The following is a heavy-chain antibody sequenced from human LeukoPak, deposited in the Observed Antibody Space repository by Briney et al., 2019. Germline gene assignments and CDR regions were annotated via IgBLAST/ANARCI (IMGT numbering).Heavy chain of an antibody. CDR1: GYTFTAYY. Sequence: ASVKVSCKASGYTFTAYYVHWVRQAPGQGLEWMGWINPNSGGTNYAQKFQGRVTMTRDTSISTAYMDLRSLRSDDTAVYYCARSQYGSGSYSPFDYWGQGTLVTVSS. D-gene: IGHD3-10*01. J-gene: IGHJ4*02. CDR2: INPNSGGT. V-gene: IGHV1-2*02. CDR3: ARSQYGSGSYSPFDY.